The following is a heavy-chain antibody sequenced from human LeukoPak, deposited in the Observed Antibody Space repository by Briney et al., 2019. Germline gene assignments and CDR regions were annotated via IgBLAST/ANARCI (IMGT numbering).Heavy chain of an antibody. D-gene: IGHD3-22*01. V-gene: IGHV3-48*03. CDR3: ARDVYYYDSSGYSFDAFDI. J-gene: IGHJ3*02. CDR1: GFTFSSYE. CDR2: ISSSGSTI. Sequence: GGSLRLSCAASGFTFSSYEMNWVRQAPGKGLEWVSYISSSGSTIYYADSVKGRFTISRDNSKNTLYLQMNSLRAEDTAVYYCARDVYYYDSSGYSFDAFDIWGQGTMVTVSS.